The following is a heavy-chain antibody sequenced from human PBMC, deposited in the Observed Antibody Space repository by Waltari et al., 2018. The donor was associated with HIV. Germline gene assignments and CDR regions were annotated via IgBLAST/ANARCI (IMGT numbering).Heavy chain of an antibody. V-gene: IGHV4-61*02. CDR1: GGSISSGSYY. Sequence: QVQLQESGPGLVKPSQTLSLTCTVSGGSISSGSYYWSWIRQPAGKGLEWIGRIYTSGSTNYNPSLKSRVTISVDTSKNQFSLKLSSVTAADTAVYYCARDEGDFWSGYYIGYWGQGTLVTVSS. CDR3: ARDEGDFWSGYYIGY. CDR2: IYTSGST. D-gene: IGHD3-3*01. J-gene: IGHJ4*02.